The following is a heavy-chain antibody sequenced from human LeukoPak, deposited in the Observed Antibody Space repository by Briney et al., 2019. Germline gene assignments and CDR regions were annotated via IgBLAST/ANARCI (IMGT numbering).Heavy chain of an antibody. CDR1: GGTFSSYA. D-gene: IGHD5-12*01. CDR2: IIPIFGTA. J-gene: IGHJ4*02. Sequence: SVKVSCKASGGTFSSYAISWVRPAPGQGLELMGGIIPIFGTANYAQKFQGRVTITADKSTSTAYMELSSLRSEDTAVYYCARAPPVATTPFGYFDYWGQGTLVTVSS. V-gene: IGHV1-69*06. CDR3: ARAPPVATTPFGYFDY.